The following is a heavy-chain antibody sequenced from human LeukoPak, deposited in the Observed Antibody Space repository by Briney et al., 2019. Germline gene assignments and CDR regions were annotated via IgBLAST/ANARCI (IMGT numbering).Heavy chain of an antibody. CDR2: ISSRATAI. Sequence: PGGSLRLSCAASGFTFSSYEMNWVRQAPGKGLEWVSYISSRATAIYYADSVKGRFTISRDNAKNSLYLQMNSPRVEDTAVYYCASSGIAAPTFDYWGQGTLVTVSS. CDR3: ASSGIAAPTFDY. D-gene: IGHD6-13*01. J-gene: IGHJ4*02. V-gene: IGHV3-48*03. CDR1: GFTFSSYE.